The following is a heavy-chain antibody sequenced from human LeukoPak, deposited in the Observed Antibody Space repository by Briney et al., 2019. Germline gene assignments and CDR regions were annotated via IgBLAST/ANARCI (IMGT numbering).Heavy chain of an antibody. Sequence: GGSLRLSCAASGFTFSSCGMHWVRQAPGKGLEWVAFIRYDGSNKYYADSVKGRFTISRDNSKNTLYLQMNSLRAEDTAVYYCAKKRYSSITWYFDLWGRGTLVTVSS. D-gene: IGHD6-19*01. J-gene: IGHJ2*01. CDR1: GFTFSSCG. V-gene: IGHV3-30*02. CDR3: AKKRYSSITWYFDL. CDR2: IRYDGSNK.